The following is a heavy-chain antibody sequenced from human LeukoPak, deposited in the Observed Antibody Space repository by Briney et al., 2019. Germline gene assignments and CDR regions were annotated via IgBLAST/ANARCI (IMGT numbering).Heavy chain of an antibody. D-gene: IGHD2-21*02. J-gene: IGHJ4*02. CDR1: GFTLDDYA. CDR2: ISWNSGSI. Sequence: GGSLRLSCAASGFTLDDYAMHWVRQAPGKGLEWVSGISWNSGSIGYADSVKGRFTISRDNAKNSLYLQMNSLRAEDTALYYCAKDHSGGDWSRDYYFDYWGQGTLVTVSS. CDR3: AKDHSGGDWSRDYYFDY. V-gene: IGHV3-9*01.